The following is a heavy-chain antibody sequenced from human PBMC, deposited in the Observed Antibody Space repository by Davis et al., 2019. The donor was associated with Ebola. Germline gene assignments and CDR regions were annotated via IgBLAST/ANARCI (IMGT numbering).Heavy chain of an antibody. J-gene: IGHJ6*02. V-gene: IGHV3-30*18. CDR3: AKAPFYHGSGSYSGIGMDV. D-gene: IGHD3-10*01. CDR2: ISYDGSK. Sequence: GGSLRLSCAASGFTFSSYGMHWVRQAPGKGLEWVAVISYDGSKYYADSVKGRFTISRDNSKNTLYLQMNSLRAEDTAVYYCAKAPFYHGSGSYSGIGMDVWGQGTTVTVSS. CDR1: GFTFSSYG.